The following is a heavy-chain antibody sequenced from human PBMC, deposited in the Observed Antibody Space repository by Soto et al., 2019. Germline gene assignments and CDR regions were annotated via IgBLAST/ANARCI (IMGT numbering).Heavy chain of an antibody. CDR2: ISGSDGKT. CDR1: GFSFGSYA. J-gene: IGHJ4*02. D-gene: IGHD3-3*01. Sequence: GGSLRLSCAASGFSFGSYAPSWVRQAPGKGLEWVSTISGSDGKTFYADSVKGRFSISRDTSQNTLYLQMNSLRADDTAIYYCARWSYLDYWGQGTRVTVSS. V-gene: IGHV3-23*01. CDR3: ARWSYLDY.